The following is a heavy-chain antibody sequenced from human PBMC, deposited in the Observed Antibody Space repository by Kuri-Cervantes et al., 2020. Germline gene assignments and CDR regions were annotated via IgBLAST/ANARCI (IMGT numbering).Heavy chain of an antibody. CDR3: AKAHYASSWYSLFDY. D-gene: IGHD6-13*01. CDR2: ISSSGGST. CDR1: GFTFSNYA. J-gene: IGHJ4*02. V-gene: IGHV3-23*01. Sequence: LSLTCAASGFTFSNYAMSWVRQAPGKGLEWVSGISSSGGSTYYGDSVKGRFTVSRDNSKNTLHLQMNSLRAEDTALYYCAKAHYASSWYSLFDYWGQGTLVTVSS.